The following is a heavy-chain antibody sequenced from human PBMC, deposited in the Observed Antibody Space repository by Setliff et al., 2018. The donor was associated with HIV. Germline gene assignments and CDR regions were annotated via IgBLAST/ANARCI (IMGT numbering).Heavy chain of an antibody. J-gene: IGHJ6*03. V-gene: IGHV1-18*04. CDR1: GYTFINFG. CDR3: ARDPRSGYDSDTAMVTVYYYYMDV. Sequence: ASVKVFCKASGYTFINFGITWVRQAPGQGLEWVGYISGYNGNTKYAQNVQGRVTMTTDTSTSTAYMELRSLRYDDTAVYYCARDPRSGYDSDTAMVTVYYYYMDVWGKGTTVTVSS. D-gene: IGHD5-18*01. CDR2: ISGYNGNT.